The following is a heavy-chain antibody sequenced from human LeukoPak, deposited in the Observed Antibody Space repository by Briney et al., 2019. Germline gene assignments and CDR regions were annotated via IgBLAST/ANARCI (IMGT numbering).Heavy chain of an antibody. D-gene: IGHD3-10*01. CDR3: AGTDYYGSGNYPHMGYYYYGMDV. V-gene: IGHV1-18*01. J-gene: IGHJ6*02. Sequence: VXVSXKAXGYTFXXYGFSWVRQAPGQXLEWMGWISAYNGNTHYAQKLQDRVTMTTDTSTSTAYMELRSLRSDDTAVYYCAGTDYYGSGNYPHMGYYYYGMDVWGQGTTVTVSS. CDR2: ISAYNGNT. CDR1: GYTFXXYG.